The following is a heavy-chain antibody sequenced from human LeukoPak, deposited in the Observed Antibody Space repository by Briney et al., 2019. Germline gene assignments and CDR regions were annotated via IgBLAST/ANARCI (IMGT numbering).Heavy chain of an antibody. CDR2: INPNSGGT. J-gene: IGHJ5*02. CDR1: GYTFTCYY. CDR3: AREPMVRDFNWFDP. D-gene: IGHD3-10*01. Sequence: GASVKVSCKASGYTFTCYYIHWVRQAPGQGLEWMGRINPNSGGTNYARKFQGRVTMTRGTSISTAYMELNRLTSDDTAVYYCAREPMVRDFNWFDPWGQGTLVTVSS. V-gene: IGHV1-2*06.